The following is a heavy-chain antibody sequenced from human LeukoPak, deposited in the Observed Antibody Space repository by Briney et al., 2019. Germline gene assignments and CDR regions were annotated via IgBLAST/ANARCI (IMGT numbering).Heavy chain of an antibody. D-gene: IGHD6-13*01. CDR2: ISASGGLT. V-gene: IGHV3-23*01. CDR1: GFTFGSSG. J-gene: IGHJ6*03. CDR3: ARAIGSSWYSGLMYMDV. Sequence: GGSLRLSCAASGFTFGSSGMSWVRQAPGKRLEWVSAISASGGLTYYADSVKGHFTISRDNSKNTLYLQMNSLRAEDTAVYYCARAIGSSWYSGLMYMDVWGKGTTVTISS.